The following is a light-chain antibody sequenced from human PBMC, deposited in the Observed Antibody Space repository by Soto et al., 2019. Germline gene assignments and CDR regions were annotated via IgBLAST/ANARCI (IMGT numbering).Light chain of an antibody. CDR3: AAWDDSLNAYV. J-gene: IGLJ1*01. CDR1: SSNIRSNT. V-gene: IGLV1-44*01. Sequence: QSVLTQPPSASGTPGQSVTISCSGSSSNIRSNTVNWYQQLPGTAPKLLIYTNNQRPSGVPDRFSGSKSGTSASLAISGLQSEDEADYYCAAWDDSLNAYVFGTGTKVTVL. CDR2: TNN.